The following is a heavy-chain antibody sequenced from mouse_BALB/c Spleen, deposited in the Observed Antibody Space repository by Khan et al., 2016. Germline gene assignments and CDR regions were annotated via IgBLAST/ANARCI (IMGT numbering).Heavy chain of an antibody. Sequence: VQLQQSGPGLVKPSQSLSLTCTVTGYSITSGYGWNWIRQFPGNKLEWMGYISYSGSTNYNPSLKSRISITRDTSKNQFFLQLNSVTTADIATYYCARTARIKYWGQGTTLTVSS. CDR2: ISYSGST. CDR1: GYSITSGYG. V-gene: IGHV3-2*02. CDR3: ARTARIKY. J-gene: IGHJ2*01. D-gene: IGHD1-2*01.